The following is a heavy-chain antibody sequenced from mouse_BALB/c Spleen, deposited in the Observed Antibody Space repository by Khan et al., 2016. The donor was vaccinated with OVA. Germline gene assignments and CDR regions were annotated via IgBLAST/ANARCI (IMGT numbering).Heavy chain of an antibody. CDR1: GFTFSNYA. Sequence: EVELVESGGGLVKPGGSLKLSCAASGFTFSNYAMSWVRQTPEKRLEWVASISSGGSTYYPDSVKGRCTISRENVRNILYLQMSSLRSEDTAMYYCARDYWFTYWGQGTLVTVSA. V-gene: IGHV5-6-5*01. CDR2: ISSGGST. CDR3: ARDYWFTY. J-gene: IGHJ3*01.